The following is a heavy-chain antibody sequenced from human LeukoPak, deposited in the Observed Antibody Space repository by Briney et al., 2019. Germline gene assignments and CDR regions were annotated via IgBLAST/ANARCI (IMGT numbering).Heavy chain of an antibody. CDR3: AGGVVVKGMDV. Sequence: PRGSLRLSCAAPGFTFSSYAMHWVRQAPGKGLEWVSVISYDGRNKYYAESVKGRFTISRDNSKNTLYLQMNRLRAEDTAVYCCAGGVVVKGMDVWGQGTTVTVSS. V-gene: IGHV3-30*04. D-gene: IGHD2-21*01. CDR1: GFTFSSYA. CDR2: ISYDGRNK. J-gene: IGHJ6*02.